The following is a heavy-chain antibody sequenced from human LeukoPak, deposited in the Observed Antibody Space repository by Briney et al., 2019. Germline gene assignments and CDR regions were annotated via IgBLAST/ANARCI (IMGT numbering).Heavy chain of an antibody. D-gene: IGHD3-3*01. CDR1: GFTFSSYA. J-gene: IGHJ4*02. V-gene: IGHV3-23*01. CDR3: AKARPYYDFWSGSPGYIDY. Sequence: GGSLRLSCTASGFTFSSYAMSWVRQAPGKGLEWVSAISGSGGSTYYADSVKGRFTISRDNSKNTLYLQMNSLRAEDTAVYYCAKARPYYDFWSGSPGYIDYWGQGTLVTVSS. CDR2: ISGSGGST.